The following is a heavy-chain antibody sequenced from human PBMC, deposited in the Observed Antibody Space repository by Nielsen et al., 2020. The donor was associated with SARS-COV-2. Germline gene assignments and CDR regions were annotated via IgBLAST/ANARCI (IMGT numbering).Heavy chain of an antibody. CDR1: GFTFNNYD. J-gene: IGHJ6*02. CDR2: IGTGGDT. CDR3: ARAGALSSSWYSMDF. D-gene: IGHD6-13*01. V-gene: IGHV3-13*01. Sequence: GESLKISCAASGFTFNNYDMPWVRQATGKGLEWVSAIGTGGDTFYPGSVKGRFTISRENAKNYLYLQMNSLRAGDTAVYYCARAGALSSSWYSMDFWGQGTTVTVSS.